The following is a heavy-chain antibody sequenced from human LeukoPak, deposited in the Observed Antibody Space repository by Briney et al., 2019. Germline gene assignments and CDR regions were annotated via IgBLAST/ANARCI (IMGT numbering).Heavy chain of an antibody. D-gene: IGHD4-11*01. CDR3: AKDDYLNNWFDP. V-gene: IGHV3-7*03. Sequence: GGSLRLSCAASGFTFSSYWMSWVRQAPGKGLEWVANIKQDGSEKYYVDSVKGRFTISRDNSKNTLYLQMNSLRAEDTAVYYCAKDDYLNNWFDPWGQGTLVTVSS. J-gene: IGHJ5*02. CDR2: IKQDGSEK. CDR1: GFTFSSYW.